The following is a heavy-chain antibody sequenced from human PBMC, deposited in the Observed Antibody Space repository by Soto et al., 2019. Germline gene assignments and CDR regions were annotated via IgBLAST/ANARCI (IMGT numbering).Heavy chain of an antibody. CDR3: ARAVVGATKAFDI. Sequence: SETLSLTCTVSGGSISSYYWSWIRQPPGKGLEWIGYIYYSGSTNYNPSLKSRVTISVDTSKNQFSLKLSSVTAADTAVYYCARAVVGATKAFDIWGNGTMVTV. V-gene: IGHV4-59*01. J-gene: IGHJ3*02. CDR1: GGSISSYY. D-gene: IGHD1-26*01. CDR2: IYYSGST.